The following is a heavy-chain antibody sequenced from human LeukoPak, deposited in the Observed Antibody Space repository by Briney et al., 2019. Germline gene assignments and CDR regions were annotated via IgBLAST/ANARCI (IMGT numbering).Heavy chain of an antibody. CDR1: GFTFSSYG. CDR2: IRYDGSNK. D-gene: IGHD3-3*01. CDR3: AKDFTANYDFWSGYPH. V-gene: IGHV3-30*02. J-gene: IGHJ4*02. Sequence: SGGSLRLSCAASGFTFSSYGMHWVCQAPGKGLEWVAFIRYDGSNKYYADSVKGRFTISRDNSKNTLYLQMNSLRAEDTAVYYCAKDFTANYDFWSGYPHWGQGTLVTVSS.